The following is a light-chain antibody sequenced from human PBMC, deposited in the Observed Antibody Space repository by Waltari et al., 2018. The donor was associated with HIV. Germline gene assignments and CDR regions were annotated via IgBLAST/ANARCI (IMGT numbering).Light chain of an antibody. V-gene: IGLV1-47*01. J-gene: IGLJ2*01. CDR1: KSNIGNNF. CDR3: ASWDDNLGHWI. CDR2: RND. Sequence: QPKMTQAPSASKTPGQRITMSCSGTKSNIGNNFIYLYQQIAGAAPILVMARNDQRPAGVPDRFSGTKSGTSAFLAITGLRLDDEATYFCASWDDNLGHWIFGGGTKLTVL.